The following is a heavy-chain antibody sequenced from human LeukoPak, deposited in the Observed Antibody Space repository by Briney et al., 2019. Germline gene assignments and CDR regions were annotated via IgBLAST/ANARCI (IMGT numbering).Heavy chain of an antibody. D-gene: IGHD2-2*01. CDR1: GFTFSSYW. CDR2: INSDGSST. V-gene: IGHV3-74*01. CDR3: AITGGDIVVVPAAEFDY. Sequence: PGGSLRLSCAASGFTFSSYWMHWVRQAPGKGLVWVSRINSDGSSTSYADSVKGRFTISRDNSKNTLYLQMNSLRAEDTAVYYCAITGGDIVVVPAAEFDYWGQGTLVTVSS. J-gene: IGHJ4*02.